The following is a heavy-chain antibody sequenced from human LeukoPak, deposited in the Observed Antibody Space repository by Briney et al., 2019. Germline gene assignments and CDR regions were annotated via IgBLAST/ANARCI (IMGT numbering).Heavy chain of an antibody. V-gene: IGHV4-59*01. Sequence: SETLSLTCTVSGGSISSYYWSWIRQPPGKGLEWIGYIYYSGSTNYNPSLKSRVTISVDTSKNQFSLKLSSVTAADTAVYYCARVRERTGYRYFDLWGRGTLVTVSS. CDR1: GGSISSYY. CDR2: IYYSGST. CDR3: ARVRERTGYRYFDL. D-gene: IGHD1-1*01. J-gene: IGHJ2*01.